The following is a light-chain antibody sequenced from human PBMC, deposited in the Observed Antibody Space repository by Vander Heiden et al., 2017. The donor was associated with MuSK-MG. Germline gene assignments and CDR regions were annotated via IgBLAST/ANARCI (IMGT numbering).Light chain of an antibody. Sequence: QSVLTQPPPVPGAPGQRVTISCTGSSSNIGAGYDVHWYQQLPGTAPKLLIYGNSNRPSGVPDRFSGSKSGTSASLAITGLQAEDEADYYCQSYDSSLSGYVVFGGGTKLTVL. CDR1: SSNIGAGYD. CDR3: QSYDSSLSGYVV. J-gene: IGLJ2*01. V-gene: IGLV1-40*01. CDR2: GNS.